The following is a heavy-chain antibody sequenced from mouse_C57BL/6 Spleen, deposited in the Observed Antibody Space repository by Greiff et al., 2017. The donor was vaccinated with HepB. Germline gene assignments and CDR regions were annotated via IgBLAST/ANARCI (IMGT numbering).Heavy chain of an antibody. V-gene: IGHV1-54*01. J-gene: IGHJ3*01. CDR1: GYAFTNYL. Sequence: QVHVKQSGAELVRPGTSVKVSCKASGYAFTNYLIEWVKQRPGQGLEWIGVINPGSGGTNYNEKFKGKATLTADKSSSTAYMQLSSLTSEDSAVYFCARSGYDSRFAYWGQGTLVTVSA. D-gene: IGHD2-4*01. CDR2: INPGSGGT. CDR3: ARSGYDSRFAY.